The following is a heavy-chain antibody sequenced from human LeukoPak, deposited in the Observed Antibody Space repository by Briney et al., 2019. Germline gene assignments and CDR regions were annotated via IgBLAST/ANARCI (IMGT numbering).Heavy chain of an antibody. J-gene: IGHJ6*03. V-gene: IGHV3-48*01. Sequence: GGSLRLSCAASGFTFSSYSMNWVRQAPGKGLEWVSYISSSSSTIYYADSVKGRFTISRGNAKNSLYLQMNSLRAEDTAVYYCVRDRTDIVVGHHYYYMDVWGKGTTVTVSS. CDR2: ISSSSSTI. CDR3: VRDRTDIVVGHHYYYMDV. D-gene: IGHD2-2*01. CDR1: GFTFSSYS.